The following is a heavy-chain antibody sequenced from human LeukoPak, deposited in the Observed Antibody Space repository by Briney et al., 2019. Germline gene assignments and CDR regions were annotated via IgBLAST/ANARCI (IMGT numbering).Heavy chain of an antibody. V-gene: IGHV1-2*04. D-gene: IGHD3-9*01. CDR2: INPNSGGT. CDR3: ARGADILTESGAFDI. CDR1: GYTFTGYY. J-gene: IGHJ3*02. Sequence: GASVKVYCKASGYTFTGYYMHWVRQAPGQGLEWMGWINPNSGGTNYAQKFQGWVTMTRDTSISTAYMELSRLRSDDTAVYYCARGADILTESGAFDIWGQGTMVTVSS.